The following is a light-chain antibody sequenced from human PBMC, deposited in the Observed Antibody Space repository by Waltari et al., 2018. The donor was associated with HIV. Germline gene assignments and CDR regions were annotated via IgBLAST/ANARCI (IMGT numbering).Light chain of an antibody. CDR2: DSE. Sequence: VVTQEPSLTVSPGDTVTLSCASFSGGVARRPFPYWFQLKPGQPPRTLIYDSEKRHPLTSGRFSGSLAGGRAILTLSGALPEDEAEYFCLLSYGGVRVFGGGTNLTV. CDR3: LLSYGGVRV. J-gene: IGLJ2*01. V-gene: IGLV7-46*01. CDR1: SGGVARRPF.